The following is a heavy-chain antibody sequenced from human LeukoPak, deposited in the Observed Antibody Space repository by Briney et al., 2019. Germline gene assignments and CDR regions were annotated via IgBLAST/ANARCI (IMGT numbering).Heavy chain of an antibody. CDR3: ARDSSSRYYNWFDP. J-gene: IGHJ5*02. Sequence: PSETLSLTCTVSGGSISSSSYYWGWIRQPPGKGLEWIGSIYYSGSTYYNPSLKSRVTISVDTSKNQFSPKLSSVTAADTAVYYCARDSSSRYYNWFDPWGQGTLVTVSS. V-gene: IGHV4-39*07. CDR2: IYYSGST. D-gene: IGHD6-6*01. CDR1: GGSISSSSYY.